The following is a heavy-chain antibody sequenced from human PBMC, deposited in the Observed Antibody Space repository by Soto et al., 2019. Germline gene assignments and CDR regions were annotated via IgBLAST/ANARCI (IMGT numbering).Heavy chain of an antibody. CDR3: ARARITIFGVVIIPGRVGYYMDV. CDR1: GGSFSGYY. J-gene: IGHJ6*03. CDR2: INHSGST. Sequence: SETLSLTCAVYGGSFSGYYWSWIRQPPGKGLEWIGEINHSGSTNYNPSLKSRVTISVDTSKNQFSLKLSSVTAADTAVYYCARARITIFGVVIIPGRVGYYMDVWGKGTTVTVSS. D-gene: IGHD3-3*01. V-gene: IGHV4-34*01.